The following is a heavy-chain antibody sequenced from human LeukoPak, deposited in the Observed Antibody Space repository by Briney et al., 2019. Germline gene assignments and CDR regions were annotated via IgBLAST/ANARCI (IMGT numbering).Heavy chain of an antibody. CDR1: GYTFTGYY. CDR2: INPNSGGT. V-gene: IGHV1-2*02. Sequence: ASVKVSCKASGYTFTGYYMHWVRQAPGQGLEWMGWINPNSGGTNYAQKFQGRVTMTRDTSISTAYMELSRLRSDDTAVYYCARCPTITMVRGVKMYAFDIWGQGTMVTVSS. CDR3: ARCPTITMVRGVKMYAFDI. J-gene: IGHJ3*02. D-gene: IGHD3-10*01.